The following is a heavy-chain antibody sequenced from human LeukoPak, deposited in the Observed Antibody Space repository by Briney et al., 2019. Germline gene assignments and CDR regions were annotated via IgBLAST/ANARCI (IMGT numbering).Heavy chain of an antibody. CDR3: ARSRPRGPGDY. D-gene: IGHD3-10*01. V-gene: IGHV3-74*01. Sequence: PGGSLRLSCAASGFTFSSYWMHGVRQAPGKGLVWVSRINSDGSSTSYADSVKGRFTISRDNAKNTLYLQMNSLRAEDTAVYYCARSRPRGPGDYWGQGTLVTVSS. CDR1: GFTFSSYW. J-gene: IGHJ4*02. CDR2: INSDGSST.